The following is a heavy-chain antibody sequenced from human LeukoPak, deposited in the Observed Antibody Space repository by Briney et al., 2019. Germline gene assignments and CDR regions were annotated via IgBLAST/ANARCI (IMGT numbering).Heavy chain of an antibody. V-gene: IGHV3-53*01. D-gene: IGHD6-25*01. CDR1: GLTVTSNY. J-gene: IGHJ4*02. Sequence: GGSLRLSCAASGLTVTSNYMSWIRQAPGKGLEWVSVIYSGGDTYYADSVKGRFTISRDNSKNTLYLQMNSLRAEDTAVYYCARPGYSTGAFDYWGQGTLVTISP. CDR3: ARPGYSTGAFDY. CDR2: IYSGGDT.